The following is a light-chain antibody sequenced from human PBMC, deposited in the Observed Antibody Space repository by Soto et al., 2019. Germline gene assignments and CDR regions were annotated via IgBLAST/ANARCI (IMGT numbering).Light chain of an antibody. CDR1: QSVSSSY. V-gene: IGKV3-20*01. J-gene: IGKJ1*01. CDR2: GAS. Sequence: EILFTQSPGTLSLSPGERATLSCRASQSVSSSYLAWYQQKPGQARRLIIYGASSRANGIPDRFGGSGSGTDFTLTISRLEPEDFAVYYCQQYGSSHPFTFGQGTKVDIK. CDR3: QQYGSSHPFT.